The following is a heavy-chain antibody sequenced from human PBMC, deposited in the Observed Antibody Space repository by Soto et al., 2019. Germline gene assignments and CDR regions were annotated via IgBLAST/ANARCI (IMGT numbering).Heavy chain of an antibody. J-gene: IGHJ6*02. CDR1: GYTFTRYA. CDR2: INAGNGNT. CDR3: ARGLLLPPYYYYYGMDV. Sequence: GAAVKGSCKASGYTFTRYAMQWVRQDPGQRLEWMGWINAGNGNTKYSQKFQGRVTITRDTSVSTAYVELSSLRSEDTAVYYCARGLLLPPYYYYYGMDVWGQGTTVTSP. D-gene: IGHD2-15*01. V-gene: IGHV1-3*01.